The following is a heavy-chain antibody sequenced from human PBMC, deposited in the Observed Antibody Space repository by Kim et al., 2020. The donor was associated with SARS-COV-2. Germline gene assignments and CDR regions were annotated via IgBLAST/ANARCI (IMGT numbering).Heavy chain of an antibody. CDR3: AREGTSSNCCHY. CDR1: GFTFSSYL. J-gene: IGHJ4*02. CDR2: INSDGSTT. D-gene: IGHD2-2*01. V-gene: IGHV3-74*01. Sequence: GGSLRLSCAASGFTFSSYLMHWVRQAPGKGLVWVSRINSDGSTTNYADSVKGRFSISRDNAKNTLYLQMNSLRADDTAVYHCAREGTSSNCCHYWGQGTLVTVSS.